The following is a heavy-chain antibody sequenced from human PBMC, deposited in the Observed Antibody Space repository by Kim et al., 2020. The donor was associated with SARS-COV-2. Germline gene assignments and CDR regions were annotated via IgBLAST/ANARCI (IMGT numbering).Heavy chain of an antibody. V-gene: IGHV4-39*01. CDR1: GASISSSSYY. CDR2: IFHSGST. J-gene: IGHJ4*01. D-gene: IGHD6-6*01. CDR3: ARQAGIAARQVEDF. Sequence: SETLSLTCNVSGASISSSSYYWGWLRQTPGKGLEWIGTIFHSGSTYYSPSLKSRLSISIDTSKSHFSLRLRSVSAADTGIYYCARQAGIAARQVEDFWG.